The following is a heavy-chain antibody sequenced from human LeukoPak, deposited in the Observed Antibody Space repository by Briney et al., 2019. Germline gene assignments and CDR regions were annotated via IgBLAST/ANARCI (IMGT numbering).Heavy chain of an antibody. J-gene: IGHJ4*02. CDR1: GGTFSSYA. CDR2: IIPIFGTA. V-gene: IGHV1-69*05. CDR3: ARERSSMIVGYFDC. D-gene: IGHD3-22*01. Sequence: ASVKVSCKASGGTFSSYAISWVRQAPGQGLEWMGGIIPIFGTANYAQKFQGRVTITTDESTSTAYMELSSLRSEDTAVYYCARERSSMIVGYFDCWGQGTLVTVSS.